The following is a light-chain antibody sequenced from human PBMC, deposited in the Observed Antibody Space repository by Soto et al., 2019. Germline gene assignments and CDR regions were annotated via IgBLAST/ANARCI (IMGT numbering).Light chain of an antibody. Sequence: QSALTQPASVSGSPGQSITISCTGTSSDDGNYNLVSWYQQHPGKAPKLMIYEGGKRPSGVSNRFSGSKSGNTASLTISGLQAEDEADYYCCAYAGSSTNVVFGGGTKLTVL. CDR2: EGG. J-gene: IGLJ2*01. CDR3: CAYAGSSTNVV. CDR1: SSDDGNYNL. V-gene: IGLV2-23*01.